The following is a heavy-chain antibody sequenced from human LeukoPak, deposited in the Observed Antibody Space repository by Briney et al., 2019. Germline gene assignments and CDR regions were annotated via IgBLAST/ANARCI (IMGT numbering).Heavy chain of an antibody. V-gene: IGHV1-69*05. J-gene: IGHJ4*02. D-gene: IGHD4-23*01. CDR2: IIPIFGTA. CDR3: ARDRDYGGNTYFDY. Sequence: SVKVSCKASGGTFSSYTISWVRQAPGQGLEWMGGIIPIFGTANYAQKFQGRVTITTDESTSTAYMELSSLRSEDTAVYYCARDRDYGGNTYFDYWGQETLVTVSS. CDR1: GGTFSSYT.